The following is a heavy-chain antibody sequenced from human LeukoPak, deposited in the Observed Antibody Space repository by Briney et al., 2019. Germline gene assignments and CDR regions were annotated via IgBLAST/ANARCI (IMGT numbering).Heavy chain of an antibody. D-gene: IGHD6-19*01. Sequence: ASVKVSCKASGYTFTSYGISWVRQAPGQGLEWMGWISAYNGNTNYAQKFQGRVTITRNTSISTAYMELSSLKSEDTAVYYCARDSSGWYHRFDPWGQGTLVTVSS. CDR1: GYTFTSYG. V-gene: IGHV1-18*01. J-gene: IGHJ5*02. CDR2: ISAYNGNT. CDR3: ARDSSGWYHRFDP.